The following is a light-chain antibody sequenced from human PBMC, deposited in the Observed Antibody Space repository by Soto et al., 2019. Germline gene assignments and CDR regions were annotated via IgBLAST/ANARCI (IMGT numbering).Light chain of an antibody. CDR2: KAS. V-gene: IGKV1-5*03. Sequence: DIQMTQSPSTLSASIGDRVTITCRASQSISSWLAWYQQKPGKAPKLLIYKASILESVVPSRFSGSGSGTELSLTISSLQPEDFATYYCQQYNNYWTFAQGTKVEIK. CDR3: QQYNNYWT. J-gene: IGKJ1*01. CDR1: QSISSW.